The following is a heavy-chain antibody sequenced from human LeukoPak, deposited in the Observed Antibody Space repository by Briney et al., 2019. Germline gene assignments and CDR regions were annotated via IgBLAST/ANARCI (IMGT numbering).Heavy chain of an antibody. V-gene: IGHV4-4*07. CDR1: GGSISSYY. Sequence: SETLSLTCTVSGGSISSYYWSWIRQPAGKGLEWIGRIYTSGSTNYNPSLKSRVTISVDTSKNQFSLKLSSVTAADTAVYYCARISGSYSAYYFDYWGQGTLVTVSS. D-gene: IGHD1-26*01. J-gene: IGHJ4*02. CDR2: IYTSGST. CDR3: ARISGSYSAYYFDY.